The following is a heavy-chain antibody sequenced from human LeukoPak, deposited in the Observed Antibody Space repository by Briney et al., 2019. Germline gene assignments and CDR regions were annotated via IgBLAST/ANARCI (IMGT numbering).Heavy chain of an antibody. CDR1: GFTFSSYK. V-gene: IGHV3-48*03. J-gene: IGHJ6*04. Sequence: GGSLRLSCAASGFTFSSYKMTWVRQAPGKGLEWVSYISSSGGTIYYADSVKGRFTISRDNAKNSLYLQMNSLRAEDTAVYYCAELGITMIGGVWGKGTTVTISS. CDR2: ISSSGGTI. D-gene: IGHD3-10*02. CDR3: AELGITMIGGV.